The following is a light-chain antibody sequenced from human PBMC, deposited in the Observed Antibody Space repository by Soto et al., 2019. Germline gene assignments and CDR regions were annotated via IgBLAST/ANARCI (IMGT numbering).Light chain of an antibody. J-gene: IGKJ5*01. V-gene: IGKV1-5*03. Sequence: DIQMTQSPSTLSGSVGDRFTITCRASQTISSWLAWYQQKPGKAPKLLIYKASTLKSGVPSRFSGSGSGTEFTLTISSLQPDDFATYYCQQFNSYPISFGQGTRLE. CDR1: QTISSW. CDR3: QQFNSYPIS. CDR2: KAS.